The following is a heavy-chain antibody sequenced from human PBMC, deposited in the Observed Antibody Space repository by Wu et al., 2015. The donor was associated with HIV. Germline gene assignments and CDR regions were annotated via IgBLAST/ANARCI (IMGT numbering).Heavy chain of an antibody. V-gene: IGHV1-69*05. J-gene: IGHJ4*02. CDR2: IFPMIDSA. D-gene: IGHD4-17*01. Sequence: QVQLVQSGAEVKKPGSSVKVSCKSSGGTFSRYAISWVRQAPGQGLEWMGLIFPMIDSAEYAQKFQDRVRITTDRSTSTAYMELSSLRSEDTAVYYCIRGWAGYGDLSDYWGQGTLVTVSS. CDR1: GGTFSRYA. CDR3: IRGWAGYGDLSDY.